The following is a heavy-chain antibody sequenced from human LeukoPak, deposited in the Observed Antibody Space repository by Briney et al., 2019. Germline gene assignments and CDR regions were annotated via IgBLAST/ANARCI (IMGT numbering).Heavy chain of an antibody. CDR2: ISGSGGST. V-gene: IGHV3-23*01. D-gene: IGHD3-16*01. Sequence: GGSLRLSCAASGFTFSSYAMSWVRQAPGKGLEWVSAISGSGGSTFYADSVKGRFTISRDNSKNTLYLQMNSLRAEDTAVYFCAKDRLGGPYFFHYWGQGTLVTVSS. J-gene: IGHJ4*02. CDR1: GFTFSSYA. CDR3: AKDRLGGPYFFHY.